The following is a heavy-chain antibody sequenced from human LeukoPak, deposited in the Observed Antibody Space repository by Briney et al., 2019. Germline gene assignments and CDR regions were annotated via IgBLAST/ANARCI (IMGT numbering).Heavy chain of an antibody. J-gene: IGHJ4*02. V-gene: IGHV3-74*01. D-gene: IGHD2-8*01. CDR1: GFTFSSYW. CDR2: INSDGSST. CDR3: AKRRGDCSNGQGCGDS. Sequence: GGSLRLSCAASGFTFSSYWMHWVRQAPGKGLVWVSRINSDGSSTIYADSVKGRFTISRDNSKNTLYLQMNSLRAEDTAVYYCAKRRGDCSNGQGCGDSWGQGTLVTVSS.